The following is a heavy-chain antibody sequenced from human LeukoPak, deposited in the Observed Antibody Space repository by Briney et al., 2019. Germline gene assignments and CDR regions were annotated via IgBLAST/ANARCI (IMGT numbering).Heavy chain of an antibody. CDR2: ISGSGNSI. CDR1: GFTFSSCS. CDR3: AREDLKTYYDILTGLDY. Sequence: SGGSLRLSCAASGFTFSSCSMNWVRQGPGKGLEWVSYISGSGNSIYYADFVKGRFTISRDNAKNSLYLQMNGLRAEDTAVYYCAREDLKTYYDILTGLDYWGQGALVTVSS. D-gene: IGHD3-9*01. J-gene: IGHJ4*02. V-gene: IGHV3-48*01.